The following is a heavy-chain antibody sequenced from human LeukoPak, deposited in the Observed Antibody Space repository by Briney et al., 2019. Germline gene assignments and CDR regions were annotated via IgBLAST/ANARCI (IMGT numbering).Heavy chain of an antibody. Sequence: GGSLRLSCTASGLTFSSFAMNWVRQAPGKGLEWVSVISATGEKAYYAESVKDRFIISRDYSKSTVFLDMNSLRVDDTAIYYCVKDRRFSVTTDYYFDVWGPGTLVTASS. J-gene: IGHJ4*02. CDR2: ISATGEKA. CDR1: GLTFSSFA. CDR3: VKDRRFSVTTDYYFDV. D-gene: IGHD4-17*01. V-gene: IGHV3-23*01.